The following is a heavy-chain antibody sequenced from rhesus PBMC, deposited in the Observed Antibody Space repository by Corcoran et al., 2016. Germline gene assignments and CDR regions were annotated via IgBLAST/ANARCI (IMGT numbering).Heavy chain of an antibody. CDR1: GGSLSDSYR. J-gene: IGHJ4*01. V-gene: IGHV4S10*01. CDR2: LYGSSTST. Sequence: QVQLQESGPGVVKPSETLSLTCAVAGGSLSDSYRWSWLRQPPGKGLEWIGYLYGSSTSTNYNPSLKSRVTSSKYTSKNQFSLKLSSVTAADTAVYYCARVYVSSYLGSFDYWGQGVLVTVSS. CDR3: ARVYVSSYLGSFDY. D-gene: IGHD4-29*01.